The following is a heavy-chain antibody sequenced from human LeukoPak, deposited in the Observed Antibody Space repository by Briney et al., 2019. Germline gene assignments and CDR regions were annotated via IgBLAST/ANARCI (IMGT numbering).Heavy chain of an antibody. CDR2: IYNSGST. D-gene: IGHD3-16*01. CDR3: ARGASLGY. V-gene: IGHV4-59*08. CDR1: GGSISSYY. Sequence: SETLSLTCTVSGGSISSYYWNWIRQPPGKGLEWIGCIYNSGSTYNPSLKSRVTISVDTSKNQFSLKLSSVTAADTAVYYCARGASLGYWGQGTPVTVSS. J-gene: IGHJ4*02.